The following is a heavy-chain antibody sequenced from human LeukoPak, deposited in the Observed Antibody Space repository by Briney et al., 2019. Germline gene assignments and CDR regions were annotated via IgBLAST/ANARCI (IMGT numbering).Heavy chain of an antibody. Sequence: GGSLRLSCAASGFSFSSYNMNWVRLAPGKGLEWVAVISYDGSNKYYADSVKGRFTISRDNSKNTLYLQMNSLRAEDTAVYYCAKDFGYKQSYFDYWVQGTLVTVSS. CDR1: GFSFSSYN. D-gene: IGHD5-24*01. CDR2: ISYDGSNK. V-gene: IGHV3-30*18. J-gene: IGHJ4*02. CDR3: AKDFGYKQSYFDY.